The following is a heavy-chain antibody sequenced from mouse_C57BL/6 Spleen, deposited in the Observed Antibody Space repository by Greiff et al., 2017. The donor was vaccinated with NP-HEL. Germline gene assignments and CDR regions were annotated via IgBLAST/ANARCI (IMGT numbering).Heavy chain of an antibody. V-gene: IGHV1-52*01. CDR3: ARYYDYDAGYAY. CDR1: GYTFTSYW. Sequence: QVQLQQPGAELVRPGSSVKLSCKASGYTFTSYWMHWVKQRPIQGLEWIGNIDPSDSETHYNQKFKDKATLTVDKSSSTAYMQLSSLTSEDSAVYYCARYYDYDAGYAYWGQGTLVTVSA. CDR2: IDPSDSET. J-gene: IGHJ3*01. D-gene: IGHD2-4*01.